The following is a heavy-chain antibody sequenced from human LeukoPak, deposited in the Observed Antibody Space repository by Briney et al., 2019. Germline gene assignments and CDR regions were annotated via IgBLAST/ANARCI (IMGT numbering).Heavy chain of an antibody. CDR3: AASSYDSSGYYY. CDR1: GGTFSSYA. J-gene: IGHJ4*02. V-gene: IGHV1-69*04. D-gene: IGHD3-22*01. CDR2: IIPILGIA. Sequence: SVKVSCKASGGTFSSYAISWVRQAPGQGLEWMGRIIPILGIANYAQKFQGRVTITADKSTSTAYMELSSLRSEDTAVYYCAASSYDSSGYYYWGQGALVTVSS.